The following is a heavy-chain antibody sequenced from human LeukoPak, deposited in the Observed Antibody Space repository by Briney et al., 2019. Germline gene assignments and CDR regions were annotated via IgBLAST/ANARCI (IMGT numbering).Heavy chain of an antibody. J-gene: IGHJ4*02. V-gene: IGHV1-18*01. D-gene: IGHD3-3*01. CDR2: ISAYNGNT. CDR1: GYTFTSYG. Sequence: AASVEVSCKASGYTFTSYGISWVRQAPGQGLEWMGWISAYNGNTNYAQKLQGRVTMTTDTSTSTAYMELRSLRSDDTAVYYCARGSLRFLEWFDEGSDYWGQGTLVTVSS. CDR3: ARGSLRFLEWFDEGSDY.